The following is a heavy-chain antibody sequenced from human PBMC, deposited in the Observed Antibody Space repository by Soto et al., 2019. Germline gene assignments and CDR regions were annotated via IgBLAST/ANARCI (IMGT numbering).Heavy chain of an antibody. CDR3: ARVGPGEFPTNWFDP. D-gene: IGHD3-10*01. Sequence: QVQLVQSGAEVKKPVASVKVSCKASGYTFTSYGISWMRQAPGQGFEWMGWISAYKGNTNYAQKLQGRVTMTTDTSTSTAYMELRSRRSDDTAVYYCARVGPGEFPTNWFDPWGQGTLVTVSS. CDR1: GYTFTSYG. J-gene: IGHJ5*02. CDR2: ISAYKGNT. V-gene: IGHV1-18*01.